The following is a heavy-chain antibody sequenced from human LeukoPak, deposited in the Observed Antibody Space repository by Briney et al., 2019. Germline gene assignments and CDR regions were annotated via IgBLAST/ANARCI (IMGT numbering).Heavy chain of an antibody. CDR1: GGSISSSSYY. Sequence: PSETLSLTCTVSGGSISSSSYYWGWIRQPPGKGLEWIGSIYYSGSTYYNPSLKSRVTISVDTSKNQSSLKLSSVTAADTAVYYCARDRTYGDFRSDWGQGTLVTVSS. CDR3: ARDRTYGDFRSD. CDR2: IYYSGST. V-gene: IGHV4-39*07. D-gene: IGHD4-17*01. J-gene: IGHJ4*02.